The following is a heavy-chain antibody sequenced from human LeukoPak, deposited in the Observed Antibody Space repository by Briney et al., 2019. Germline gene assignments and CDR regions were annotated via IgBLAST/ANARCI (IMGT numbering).Heavy chain of an antibody. J-gene: IGHJ6*03. CDR1: GGSFSGYY. CDR2: INHSGST. V-gene: IGHV4-34*01. Sequence: SETLSLTCAVYGGSFSGYYWSWIRQPPGKGLEWIGEINHSGSTNYNPSLKSRVTISVDTSKNQFSLKLSSVTAADTAVYYCARRKIRIAAAGRDMDVWGKGTTVTISS. D-gene: IGHD6-13*01. CDR3: ARRKIRIAAAGRDMDV.